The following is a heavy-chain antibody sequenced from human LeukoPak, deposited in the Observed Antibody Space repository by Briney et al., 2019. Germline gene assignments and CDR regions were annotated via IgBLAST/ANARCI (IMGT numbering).Heavy chain of an antibody. CDR2: VYYCGSR. Sequence: SETLSLTCTVSGVSLSSSRYYWGWLRRAPGKGVEWIGCVYYCGSRYCNPSLKSRATISVDTSKNQFSLKLSSVTATDTAVYYCARHGRKSGVAAANTGVDYWGQGTLVTVSS. V-gene: IGHV4-39*01. D-gene: IGHD6-13*01. CDR1: GVSLSSSRYY. CDR3: ARHGRKSGVAAANTGVDY. J-gene: IGHJ4*02.